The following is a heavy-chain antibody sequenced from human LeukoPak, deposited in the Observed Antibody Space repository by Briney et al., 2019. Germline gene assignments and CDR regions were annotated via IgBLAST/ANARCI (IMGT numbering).Heavy chain of an antibody. CDR3: AREGLTYYYDSSGYSDEPLFDY. J-gene: IGHJ4*02. Sequence: ASVKVSCKASGYTFTSYDINWVRQATGQGLEWMGWMNPISGYTGFAQKFQGRVTITTDESTSTAYMELSSLRSEDTAVYYCAREGLTYYYDSSGYSDEPLFDYWGQGTLATVSS. D-gene: IGHD3-22*01. CDR2: MNPISGYT. V-gene: IGHV1-8*01. CDR1: GYTFTSYD.